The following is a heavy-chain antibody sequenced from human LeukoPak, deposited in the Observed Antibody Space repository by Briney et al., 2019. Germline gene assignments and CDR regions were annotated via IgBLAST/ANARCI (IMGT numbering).Heavy chain of an antibody. J-gene: IGHJ4*02. D-gene: IGHD6-6*01. CDR1: GGSISSGGYS. CDR2: IYYSGCT. Sequence: RSETLSLTCTVSGGSISSGGYSWSWIREHPGKSLEWVGYIYYSGCTYYTPSLKSRVTISVDTSKNQCSLKLSSVTAADTAVYYCARFHRIAARIEYWGQGTLVTVSS. V-gene: IGHV4-31*03. CDR3: ARFHRIAARIEY.